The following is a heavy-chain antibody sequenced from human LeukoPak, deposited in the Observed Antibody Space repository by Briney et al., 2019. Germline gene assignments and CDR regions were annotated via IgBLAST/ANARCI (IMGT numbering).Heavy chain of an antibody. CDR3: ARRGGSGRSFDY. Sequence: SETLSLTCTVSGGSVSSGTYYWSWIRQPPGKGLEWIGYIYYTGSTNHNPSLKSRLTISVDTSKNQFSLKLSSVTAADTAVYYCARRGGSGRSFDYWGQGTLVTVSS. V-gene: IGHV4-61*01. J-gene: IGHJ4*02. CDR1: GGSVSSGTYY. CDR2: IYYTGST. D-gene: IGHD3-10*01.